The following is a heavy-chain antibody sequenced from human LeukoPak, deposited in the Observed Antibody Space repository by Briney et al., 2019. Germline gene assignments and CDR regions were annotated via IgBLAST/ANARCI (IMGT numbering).Heavy chain of an antibody. J-gene: IGHJ1*01. D-gene: IGHD3-22*01. CDR1: GFTFSSYW. Sequence: GGSLRLSCAASGFTFSSYWMSWVRQAPGKGLEWVSAISGSGGSTYYADSVKGRYTISRDNSKNTLYLQMNSLRAEDTAVYYCAKDPPSPYYYDSSGYNWGQGTLVTVSS. V-gene: IGHV3-23*01. CDR2: ISGSGGST. CDR3: AKDPPSPYYYDSSGYN.